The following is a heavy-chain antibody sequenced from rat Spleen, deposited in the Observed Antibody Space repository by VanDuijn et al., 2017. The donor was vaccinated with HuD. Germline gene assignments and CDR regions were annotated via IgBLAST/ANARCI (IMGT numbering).Heavy chain of an antibody. CDR3: ARSDGVHYYLPFAD. Sequence: EVQLQKSGPGLVKPSQSLSLTCSVTGHSISSSYRWNWIRKFPGNKLEWMGYINSAGTTNYNPSLKSRISITRDTSKNQFFLQVNSVSSEDTATYYCARSDGVHYYLPFADWGQGTLVTASS. CDR1: GHSISSSYR. V-gene: IGHV3-3*01. CDR2: INSAGTT. J-gene: IGHJ3*01. D-gene: IGHD1-1*01.